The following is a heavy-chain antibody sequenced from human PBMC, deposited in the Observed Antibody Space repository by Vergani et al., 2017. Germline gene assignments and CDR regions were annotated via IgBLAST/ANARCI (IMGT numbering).Heavy chain of an antibody. J-gene: IGHJ6*03. CDR3: AKDGSLPRYVQYYYYMDV. CDR2: ISYDGSNK. V-gene: IGHV3-30*18. D-gene: IGHD1-1*01. Sequence: QVQLVESGGGVVQLGRSLRLPCAASGFTFSSYGMHWVRQAPGKGLEWVAVISYDGSNKYYADSVKGRFTISRDNSKNTLYLQMNSLRAEDTAVYYCAKDGSLPRYVQYYYYMDVWGKGTTVTVSS. CDR1: GFTFSSYG.